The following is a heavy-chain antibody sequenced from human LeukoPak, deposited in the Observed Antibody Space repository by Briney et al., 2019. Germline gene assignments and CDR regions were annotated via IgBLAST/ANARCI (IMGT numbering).Heavy chain of an antibody. CDR2: IRYDGSNK. J-gene: IGHJ4*02. Sequence: GGSLRLSCAAAGFAFSSYGMHWCRQAPGKGLEWEAFIRYDGSNKYYADSVKGRFTISRDNSKNTLYLQMNSLRAEDTAVYYCAKETTYSGSYFDYWGQGNLVTVSS. CDR1: GFAFSSYG. CDR3: AKETTYSGSYFDY. V-gene: IGHV3-30*02. D-gene: IGHD1-26*01.